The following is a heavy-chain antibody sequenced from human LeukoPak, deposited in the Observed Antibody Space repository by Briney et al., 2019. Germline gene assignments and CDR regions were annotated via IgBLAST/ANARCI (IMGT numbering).Heavy chain of an antibody. CDR3: ARDMSIGPTGYYYYGMDV. J-gene: IGHJ6*02. Sequence: PGGSLRLSCAASGFTFSDYYMSWIRQAPGKGLEWVSYISSSGSTIYYADSVKGRFTISRDNAKNSLYLQMNSLRAEDTAVYYCARDMSIGPTGYYYYGMDVWGQGTTVTVPS. CDR2: ISSSGSTI. V-gene: IGHV3-11*01. D-gene: IGHD1-14*01. CDR1: GFTFSDYY.